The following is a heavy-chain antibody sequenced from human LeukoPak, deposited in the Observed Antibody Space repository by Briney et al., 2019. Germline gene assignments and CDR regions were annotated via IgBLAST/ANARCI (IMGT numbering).Heavy chain of an antibody. Sequence: GGSLRLSCAASGFRFSSFGMHWVRQAPGKGLEWVALIWSFGSHKDYADSVKGRFTISRDNTKNTVSLHMDSLRAEDTAVYYCATDPGGYSGGSTRLLDWGQGNLVTVSS. V-gene: IGHV3-33*04. J-gene: IGHJ4*02. CDR1: GFRFSSFG. CDR2: IWSFGSHK. D-gene: IGHD6-19*01. CDR3: ATDPGGYSGGSTRLLD.